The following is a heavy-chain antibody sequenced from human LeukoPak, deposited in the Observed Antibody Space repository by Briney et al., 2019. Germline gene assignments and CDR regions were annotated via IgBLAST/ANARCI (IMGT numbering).Heavy chain of an antibody. CDR2: IYYSGST. V-gene: IGHV4-59*01. J-gene: IGHJ4*02. D-gene: IGHD3-22*01. Sequence: SETLSLTCTVSGGSISSYYWSWIRQPPGKGLEWIGYIYYSGSTNYNPSLRSRVTISVDTSKNQFSLKLSSVTAADTAVSYCARVNRNASYDSSGYPVKARRTYYFDYWGQGTLVTVSS. CDR3: ARVNRNASYDSSGYPVKARRTYYFDY. CDR1: GGSISSYY.